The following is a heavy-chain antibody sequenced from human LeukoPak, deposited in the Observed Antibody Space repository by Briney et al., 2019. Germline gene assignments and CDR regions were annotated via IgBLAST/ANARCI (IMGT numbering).Heavy chain of an antibody. CDR3: AREHGYSSSWDVDY. Sequence: SETLSLTCTVSGGSISSYYWSWLRQPPGKGLEWLGYIYDSGSTNYNPSLKSRVTISVDTSKNQFSLKLSSVTAADTAVYYCAREHGYSSSWDVDYWGQGTLVTVSS. CDR1: GGSISSYY. D-gene: IGHD6-13*01. CDR2: IYDSGST. J-gene: IGHJ4*02. V-gene: IGHV4-59*01.